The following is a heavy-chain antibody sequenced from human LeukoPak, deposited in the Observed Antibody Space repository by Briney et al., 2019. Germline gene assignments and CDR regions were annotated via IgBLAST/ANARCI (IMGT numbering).Heavy chain of an antibody. V-gene: IGHV3-23*01. J-gene: IGHJ4*02. CDR3: AKPNLSFSSGWPPSYYFDY. D-gene: IGHD6-19*01. Sequence: GGSLRLSCAASGFTFSSCAMSWVRQAPGQGLEWVSAISGSGGSTYYADPAKGRFTTSRDNSKNTLYLKMNSLRAEDTAVYYCAKPNLSFSSGWPPSYYFDYWGQGTLVTVSS. CDR1: GFTFSSCA. CDR2: ISGSGGST.